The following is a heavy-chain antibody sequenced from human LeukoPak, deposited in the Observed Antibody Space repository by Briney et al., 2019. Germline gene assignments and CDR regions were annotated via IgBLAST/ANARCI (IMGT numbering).Heavy chain of an antibody. V-gene: IGHV4-61*08. CDR3: ARLKEWQNAFDI. Sequence: PSQTLSLTCTVSGGSISSGGYYWSWIRQPPGKGLEWIGYIYYSGSTNYNPSLKSRVTISVDTSKNQFSLKLSSVTAADTAVYYCARLKEWQNAFDIWGQGTMVTVSS. J-gene: IGHJ3*02. CDR1: GGSISSGGYY. D-gene: IGHD3-3*01. CDR2: IYYSGST.